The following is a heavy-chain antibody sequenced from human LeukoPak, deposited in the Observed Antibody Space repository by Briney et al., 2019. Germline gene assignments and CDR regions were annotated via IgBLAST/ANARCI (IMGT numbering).Heavy chain of an antibody. V-gene: IGHV3-48*03. D-gene: IGHD3-10*02. Sequence: GGSLRLSCAASGFTFSGYEMNWVRQAPGKGLEWVSYISSSGSTIYYADSVKGRFTIYRDNAKNSLYLQMNSLRAEDTAVYYCARDNRDDWKCSGIVYWGQGTLVTVSS. CDR2: ISSSGSTI. J-gene: IGHJ4*02. CDR3: ARDNRDDWKCSGIVY. CDR1: GFTFSGYE.